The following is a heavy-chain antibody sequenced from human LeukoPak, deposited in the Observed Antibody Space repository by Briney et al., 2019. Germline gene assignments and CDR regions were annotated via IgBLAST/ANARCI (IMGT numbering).Heavy chain of an antibody. CDR3: ASKKYSSCSRAFDI. CDR2: IYSGGST. CDR1: GFTVSSNY. Sequence: GGSLRLSCAASGFTVSSNYMSWVRQAPGKGLEWVSVIYSGGSTYYADSVKGRFTISRDNSKNTLYLQMNSLRAEDTAVYYCASKKYSSCSRAFDIWGQGTMVTVSS. D-gene: IGHD6-6*01. V-gene: IGHV3-53*01. J-gene: IGHJ3*02.